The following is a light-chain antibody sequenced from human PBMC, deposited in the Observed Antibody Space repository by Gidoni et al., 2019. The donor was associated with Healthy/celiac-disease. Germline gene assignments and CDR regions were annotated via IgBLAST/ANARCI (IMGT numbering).Light chain of an antibody. J-gene: IGKJ4*01. CDR2: AAS. CDR3: QQSYSTPLT. Sequence: DIQMTQPPSSLSASVGDRVTITCRASQSISSYLNWYQQKPGKAPKLLIYAASSLQSGVPSRFNGRGSGTDFTLTISSLQPEDFATYYCQQSYSTPLTFGGXTKVEIK. V-gene: IGKV1-39*01. CDR1: QSISSY.